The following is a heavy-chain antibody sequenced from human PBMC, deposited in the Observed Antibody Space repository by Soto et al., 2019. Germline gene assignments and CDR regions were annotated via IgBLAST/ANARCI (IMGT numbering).Heavy chain of an antibody. J-gene: IGHJ5*02. Sequence: SVKVSCKASGYTFTGYYMHWVRQATGQGLEWMGGIIPIFGTANYAQKFQGRVTITADESTSTAYMELSSLRSEDTAVYYCATPSLWSEGNWFDPWGQGTLVTV. V-gene: IGHV1-69*13. CDR3: ATPSLWSEGNWFDP. CDR1: GYTFTGYY. D-gene: IGHD3-10*01. CDR2: IIPIFGTA.